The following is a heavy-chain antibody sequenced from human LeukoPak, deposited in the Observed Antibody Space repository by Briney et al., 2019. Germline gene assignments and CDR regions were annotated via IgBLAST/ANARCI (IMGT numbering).Heavy chain of an antibody. Sequence: SETVSLTCTVSGGSISSYYWSWIRQPPGKGLEWIGYIYYSGSTNYNPSLKSRVTISVDTSKNQFSLKLSSVTAADTAVYYCARISGSYFDYWGQGTLVTVSS. D-gene: IGHD1-26*01. CDR3: ARISGSYFDY. CDR2: IYYSGST. CDR1: GGSISSYY. J-gene: IGHJ4*02. V-gene: IGHV4-59*01.